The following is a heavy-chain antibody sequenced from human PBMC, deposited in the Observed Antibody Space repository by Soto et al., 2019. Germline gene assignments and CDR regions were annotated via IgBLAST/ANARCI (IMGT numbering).Heavy chain of an antibody. Sequence: VQVVESGGGLVQPGGSLRLSCAASGLTLSNRYMDWVRQAPGKGLEWVGRSRNKAMGFSTEYAASVRGRFTISRDDSEDSVYLEMNSLKTEDTAVYYCAVDTVGTGSYWGQGTLVTVSS. V-gene: IGHV3-72*01. CDR1: GLTLSNRY. J-gene: IGHJ4*02. D-gene: IGHD5-12*01. CDR2: SRNKAMGFST. CDR3: AVDTVGTGSY.